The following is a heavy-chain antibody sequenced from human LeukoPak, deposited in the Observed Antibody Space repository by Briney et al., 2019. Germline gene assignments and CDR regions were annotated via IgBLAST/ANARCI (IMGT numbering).Heavy chain of an antibody. CDR3: AGMRITTPTVRTLDY. D-gene: IGHD1-14*01. Sequence: SETLSLTCTVSGGSMSTYYWTWIRQPPGKGLEWAGYINYTGSTNYNPSLKSRVTISVDTSKNQFSLKLSSVTAADTAVYYCAGMRITTPTVRTLDYWGQGTLVTVSS. CDR1: GGSMSTYY. J-gene: IGHJ4*02. V-gene: IGHV4-59*01. CDR2: INYTGST.